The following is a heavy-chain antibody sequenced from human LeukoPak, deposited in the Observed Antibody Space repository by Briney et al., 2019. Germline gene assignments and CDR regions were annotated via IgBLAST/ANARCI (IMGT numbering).Heavy chain of an antibody. CDR2: IYHSVST. CDR1: GYSISSGYY. D-gene: IGHD3-22*01. V-gene: IGHV4-38-2*02. Sequence: SETLSLICTVSGYSISSGYYWGWIRQPPGKGLEWIGSIYHSVSTYYNPSLKSRVTISVDTSKNQFSLKLSSVTAADTAVYYCCVGYYDSSGHLIPPDYWGQGTLVTVSS. J-gene: IGHJ4*02. CDR3: CVGYYDSSGHLIPPDY.